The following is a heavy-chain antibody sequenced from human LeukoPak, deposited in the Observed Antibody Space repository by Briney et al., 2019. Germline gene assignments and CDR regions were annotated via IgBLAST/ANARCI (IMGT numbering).Heavy chain of an antibody. V-gene: IGHV3-74*01. CDR3: ARDMIRGVVNH. J-gene: IGHJ5*02. D-gene: IGHD3-10*01. Sequence: GGSLRLSCSASGFTFTTHGMNWVRQAPGKGLVWVSLINPSGSFTTYADSVKGRFTISRDNAKNTLYMHLNSLRVEDTAVYYCARDMIRGVVNHWGQGTLVTVSS. CDR2: INPSGSFT. CDR1: GFTFTTHG.